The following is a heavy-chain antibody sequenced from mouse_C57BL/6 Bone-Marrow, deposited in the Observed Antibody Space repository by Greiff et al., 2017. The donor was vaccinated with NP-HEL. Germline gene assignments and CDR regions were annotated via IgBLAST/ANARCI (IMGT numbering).Heavy chain of an antibody. D-gene: IGHD3-1*01. V-gene: IGHV1-22*01. CDR3: ARWGYSDV. J-gene: IGHJ1*03. CDR1: GYTFTDYN. Sequence: VHVKQSGPELVKPGASVKMSCKASGYTFTDYNMHWVKQSHGKSLEWIGYINPNNGGTSYNQKFKGKATLTVNKSSSTAYMELRSLTSEDSAVYYCARWGYSDVWGTGTTVTVSS. CDR2: INPNNGGT.